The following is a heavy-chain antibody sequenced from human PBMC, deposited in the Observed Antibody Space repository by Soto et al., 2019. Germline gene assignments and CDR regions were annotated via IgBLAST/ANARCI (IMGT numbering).Heavy chain of an antibody. CDR2: IYYSGST. V-gene: IGHV4-59*08. D-gene: IGHD3-10*01. CDR3: ARLHGSGSYYNLNWLDP. Sequence: SETPSLTCTVSGGSVSSYYWSWIRQHPGKGLEWIGYIYYSGSTNYNPSLKSRVTISVDASKNQFSLKLSSVTAADTAVYYCARLHGSGSYYNLNWLDPWGQGTLVTVSS. J-gene: IGHJ5*02. CDR1: GGSVSSYY.